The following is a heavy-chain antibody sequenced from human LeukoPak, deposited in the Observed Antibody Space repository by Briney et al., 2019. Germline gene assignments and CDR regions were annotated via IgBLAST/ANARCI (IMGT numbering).Heavy chain of an antibody. D-gene: IGHD3-3*01. CDR3: ARVGWSAYFDL. CDR2: IYYSGST. J-gene: IGHJ2*01. CDR1: GFTVSSNY. V-gene: IGHV4-59*02. Sequence: GSLRLSCAASGFTVSSNYMNWVRQAPGKGLEWIGYIYYSGSTNYNPSLKSRVTISVDTSKNQFSLKLSSVTAADTAVYYCARVGWSAYFDLWGRGTLVTVSS.